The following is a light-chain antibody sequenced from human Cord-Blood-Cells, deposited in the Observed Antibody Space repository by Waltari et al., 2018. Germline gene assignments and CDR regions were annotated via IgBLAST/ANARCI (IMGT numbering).Light chain of an antibody. J-gene: IGLJ3*02. CDR2: EGS. Sequence: QSALTQPASVSGSPGQSITISCTGTSSDVGSYNLVSWYQQHPGKAPKLMIYEGSKRPSGVSNRFSGSKSSNTASLTISGLQPEDEADYYCCSYAGSSTWVFGGGTKLTVL. V-gene: IGLV2-23*01. CDR1: SSDVGSYNL. CDR3: CSYAGSSTWV.